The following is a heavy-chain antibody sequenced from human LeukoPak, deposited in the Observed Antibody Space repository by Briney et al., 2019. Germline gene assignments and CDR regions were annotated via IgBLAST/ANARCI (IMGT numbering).Heavy chain of an antibody. D-gene: IGHD3-22*01. CDR1: GFTFSSYA. Sequence: GGSLRLSCAASGFTFSSYAMSWVRQAPGKGLEWVSAISGSGGSTYYADSVKGRFTISRDNSKNTLDLQMNSLSAEDTAVDYCAKVGSSSFYDSSGYYNYWGQGTLVTVSS. V-gene: IGHV3-23*01. CDR3: AKVGSSSFYDSSGYYNY. CDR2: ISGSGGST. J-gene: IGHJ4*02.